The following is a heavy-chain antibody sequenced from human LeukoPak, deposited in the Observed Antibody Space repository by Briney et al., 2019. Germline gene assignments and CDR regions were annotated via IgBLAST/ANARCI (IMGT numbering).Heavy chain of an antibody. CDR3: ARLFCSTTACYVDS. CDR2: INHSGST. CDR1: GGSSSVYY. V-gene: IGHV4-34*01. J-gene: IGHJ4*02. Sequence: SETLSLTCAVYGGSSSVYYWSWIRQPPGKGLEWIGEINHSGSTKFNPSLTSRVTLSIDTSRNQFSLNLSSVTAADTAVYYCARLFCSTTACYVDSWGQGTLVTVSS. D-gene: IGHD2-2*01.